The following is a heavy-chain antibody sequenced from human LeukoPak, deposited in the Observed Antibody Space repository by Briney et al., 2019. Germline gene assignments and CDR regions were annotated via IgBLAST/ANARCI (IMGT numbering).Heavy chain of an antibody. CDR2: IKHDGSEK. J-gene: IGHJ3*02. V-gene: IGHV3-7*01. CDR1: GFSFSSHW. D-gene: IGHD5-12*01. Sequence: PGGSLRLSCAASGFSFSSHWMTWVRPAPGKGLEWVANIKHDGSEKFYVDSVNGRFTISRDSAKNSLSLQMNSLRAEDTAVYYCARPRYSAFDIWGQGTMVTVSS. CDR3: ARPRYSAFDI.